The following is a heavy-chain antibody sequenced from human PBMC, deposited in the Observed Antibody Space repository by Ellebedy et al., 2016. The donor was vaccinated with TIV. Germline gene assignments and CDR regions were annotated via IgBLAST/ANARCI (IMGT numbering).Heavy chain of an antibody. CDR1: GFTFGDYA. V-gene: IGHV3-49*03. J-gene: IGHJ3*02. D-gene: IGHD5-12*01. Sequence: GESLKISFTTPGFTFGDYAVTWFRQAPGKGLEWVGFIRREAYGGPSEYAASVRGRFTFSRDDSKSIAYLQMNSLKIDDTAVYYCTRQGWLARDAFDIWGQGTLVTVSS. CDR3: TRQGWLARDAFDI. CDR2: IRREAYGGPS.